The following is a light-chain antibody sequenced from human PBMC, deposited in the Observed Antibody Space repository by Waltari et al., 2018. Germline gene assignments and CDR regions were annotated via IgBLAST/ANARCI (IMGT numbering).Light chain of an antibody. CDR2: DVS. J-gene: IGLJ2*01. CDR3: CSYAGSYTLV. CDR1: SSDVGGYNY. V-gene: IGLV2-11*01. Sequence: QSALTQPRSVSGSPGQSVTISCTGTSSDVGGYNYVSWYQQHPGKAPKLMIYDVSKRPSGGPDGFSGSKSGNTASLTISWLQAEEEADYYCCSYAGSYTLVFGGGTKLTVL.